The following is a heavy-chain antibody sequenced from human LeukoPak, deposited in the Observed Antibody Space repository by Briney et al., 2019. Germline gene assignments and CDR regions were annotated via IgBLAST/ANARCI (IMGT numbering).Heavy chain of an antibody. CDR2: ISSSGSTI. D-gene: IGHD3-10*01. V-gene: IGHV3-48*03. CDR3: AREGGGDYYYYYYMDV. J-gene: IGHJ6*03. Sequence: PGGSLRLSCAACGFTFSSYEMNWVRQAPGKGLEWVSYISSSGSTIYYAGSVKGRFTISRDNAKNSLYLQMNSLRAEDTAVYYCAREGGGDYYYYYYMDVWGKGTTVTVSS. CDR1: GFTFSSYE.